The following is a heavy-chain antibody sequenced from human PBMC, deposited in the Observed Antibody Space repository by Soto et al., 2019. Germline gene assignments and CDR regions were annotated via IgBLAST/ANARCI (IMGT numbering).Heavy chain of an antibody. CDR1: GFTFSSYA. CDR2: IHGGGNSA. Sequence: SGGSLRLSCAASGFTFSSYAMSWVRQAPGKGLEWVAVIHGGGNSAYYADSVKGRFTISRDNSKNTLYLQMNSLRAEDTAVYYCAKDWEYSSSWKTFDYWGQGTLVTVSS. J-gene: IGHJ4*02. D-gene: IGHD6-13*01. CDR3: AKDWEYSSSWKTFDY. V-gene: IGHV3-NL1*01.